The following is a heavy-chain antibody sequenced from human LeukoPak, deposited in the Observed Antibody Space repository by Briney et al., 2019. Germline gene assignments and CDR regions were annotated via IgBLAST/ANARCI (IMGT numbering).Heavy chain of an antibody. CDR2: ISSSSSYI. D-gene: IGHD2-2*01. Sequence: GGSLRLSCAASGFTFSSYSMSWVRQAPGKGLEWVSSISSSSSYIYYADSVKGRFTISRDNAKNSLYLQMNSLRAEDTAVHYCASWGGLVPAAPYNDYWGQGTLVTVSS. CDR3: ASWGGLVPAAPYNDY. V-gene: IGHV3-21*01. J-gene: IGHJ4*02. CDR1: GFTFSSYS.